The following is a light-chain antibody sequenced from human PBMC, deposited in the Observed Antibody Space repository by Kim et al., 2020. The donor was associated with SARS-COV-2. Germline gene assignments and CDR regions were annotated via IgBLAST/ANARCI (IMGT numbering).Light chain of an antibody. CDR3: QQYGSSQYT. J-gene: IGKJ2*01. Sequence: LSPGEKAILSCRASQTVPTNYLAWYQHKLGQSPRLLIYSASNRAIGVPDRFSGGGSGTEFTLTISRLEAEDFAVYYCQQYGSSQYTFGQGTKLEIK. CDR1: QTVPTNY. CDR2: SAS. V-gene: IGKV3-20*01.